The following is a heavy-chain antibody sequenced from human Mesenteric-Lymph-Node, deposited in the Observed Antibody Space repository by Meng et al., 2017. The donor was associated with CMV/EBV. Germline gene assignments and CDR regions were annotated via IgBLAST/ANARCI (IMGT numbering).Heavy chain of an antibody. Sequence: ASVKVSCKASGYSFSNYGISWVRQAPGQGLEWMGWISVYNGNTNYVQKIQDRVTMTTDTSTSTAYMELSRLRSDDTAVYYCARMGYCSSTSCSDIPEYFQHWGQGTQVTVSS. D-gene: IGHD2-2*01. J-gene: IGHJ1*01. CDR3: ARMGYCSSTSCSDIPEYFQH. CDR2: ISVYNGNT. V-gene: IGHV1-18*04. CDR1: GYSFSNYG.